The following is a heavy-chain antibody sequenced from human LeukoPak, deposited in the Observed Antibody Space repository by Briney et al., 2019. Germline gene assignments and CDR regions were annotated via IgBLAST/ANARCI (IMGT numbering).Heavy chain of an antibody. CDR1: AFTFNTFD. J-gene: IGHJ4*02. CDR2: ISGGSSFT. Sequence: AGSLRLSCSVSAFTFNTFDNFAMNWVRQAPGKGLEWVSYISGGSSFTYYVDSVKGRFTISRDNAKNSLYLQMNSLRAEDTAVYYCARDLGYSSGPNYWGQGTLVTVSS. CDR3: ARDLGYSSGPNY. V-gene: IGHV3-21*01. D-gene: IGHD6-19*01.